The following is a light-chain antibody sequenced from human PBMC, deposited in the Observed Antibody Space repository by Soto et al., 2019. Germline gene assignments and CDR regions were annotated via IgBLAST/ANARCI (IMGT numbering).Light chain of an antibody. CDR2: WAS. J-gene: IGKJ1*01. V-gene: IGKV4-1*01. Sequence: DLVMTQSPASLAVSLGERATINCKSSQSVLYSSNNQNYLAWYQQKPGQPPKLLIYWASTRASGVPDRFSGSGSGTDFTLTISSLQAEDVAVYYCQQYYSTPTWTFGQGTKVEIK. CDR3: QQYYSTPTWT. CDR1: QSVLYSSNNQNY.